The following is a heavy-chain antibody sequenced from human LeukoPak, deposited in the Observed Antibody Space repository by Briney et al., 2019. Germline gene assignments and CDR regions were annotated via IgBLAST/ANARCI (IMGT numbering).Heavy chain of an antibody. CDR1: GYTFTNYD. CDR3: ARGFSYRMDV. CDR2: MDPNSGNT. V-gene: IGHV1-8*01. J-gene: IGHJ6*02. Sequence: GASVKVSCKASGYTFTNYDINWVRQATGQGLEWMGWMDPNSGNTGYAQKFQGRVTMTRNTSISTTYMELSGLRSEDTAVYYCARGFSYRMDVRGQGTTVTVSS.